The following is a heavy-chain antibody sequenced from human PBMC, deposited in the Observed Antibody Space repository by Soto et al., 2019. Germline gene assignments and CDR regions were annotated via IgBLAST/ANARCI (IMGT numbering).Heavy chain of an antibody. D-gene: IGHD3-9*01. J-gene: IGHJ4*02. V-gene: IGHV3-23*01. Sequence: GVSLRLSCAAAGVTFSSYAMSLVRQAPGKGLEWVSAISGSGGSTYYADSVKGRFTISRDNSKNTLYLQMNSLRAEDTAVYYCAKLGPYDILTGYYFHLDNWGQGPLVTVS. CDR2: ISGSGGST. CDR3: AKLGPYDILTGYYFHLDN. CDR1: GVTFSSYA.